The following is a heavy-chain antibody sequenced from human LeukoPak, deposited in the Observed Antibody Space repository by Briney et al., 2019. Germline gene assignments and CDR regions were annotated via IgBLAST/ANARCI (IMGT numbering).Heavy chain of an antibody. J-gene: IGHJ4*02. D-gene: IGHD3-22*01. V-gene: IGHV1-18*04. CDR2: ISAYNGNT. CDR1: GYTFTSYG. Sequence: ASVKVSCKASGYTFTSYGISWVRQAPGQGLEWMGWISAYNGNTNYAQKLQGRVTMTTDTSTSTAYMELRSLRSDDTAVYYCARGNTYYYDSSGYPDRYWGQGTLVTVSS. CDR3: ARGNTYYYDSSGYPDRY.